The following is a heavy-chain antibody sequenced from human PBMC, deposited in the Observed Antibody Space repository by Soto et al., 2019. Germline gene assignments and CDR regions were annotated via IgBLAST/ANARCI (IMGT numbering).Heavy chain of an antibody. J-gene: IGHJ6*02. Sequence: GGSLRLSCAASGFTFSSYGMHWVRQAPGKGLEWVAVISYDGSTKYYADSVKGRFTISRDNSKNTLYLQMNSLRAEDTAVYYCAKDLGFGELTASYYYYYGMDVWGQGTTVTVSS. CDR3: AKDLGFGELTASYYYYYGMDV. CDR2: ISYDGSTK. D-gene: IGHD3-10*01. V-gene: IGHV3-30*18. CDR1: GFTFSSYG.